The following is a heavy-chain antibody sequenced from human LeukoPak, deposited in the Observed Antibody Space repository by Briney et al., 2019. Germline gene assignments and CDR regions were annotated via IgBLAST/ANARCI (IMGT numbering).Heavy chain of an antibody. V-gene: IGHV4-34*01. CDR3: ARGRQEYYYDSSGYYSKLYNWFDP. D-gene: IGHD3-22*01. Sequence: SETLSLTCTVSGGSISSYYWSWIRQPPGKGLEWIGEINHSGSTNYNPSLKSRVTISVDTSKNQFSLKLSSVTAADTAVCYCARGRQEYYYDSSGYYSKLYNWFDPWGQGTLVTVSS. CDR1: GGSISSYY. J-gene: IGHJ5*02. CDR2: INHSGST.